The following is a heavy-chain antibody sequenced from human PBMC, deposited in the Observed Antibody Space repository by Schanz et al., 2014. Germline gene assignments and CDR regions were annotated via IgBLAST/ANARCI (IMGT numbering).Heavy chain of an antibody. J-gene: IGHJ4*02. CDR1: GFAFSSYG. D-gene: IGHD2-8*02. V-gene: IGHV3-23*04. CDR2: IGVDGTTT. Sequence: EVQLVESGGGLVQPGGSLRLSCLASGFAFSSYGMNWLRQAPGKGLEWVSVIGVDGTTTYYADSVKGRFTISRDNSKNTLYLQMNSLRPEDTAVDYGAKTLFPGGTQTFGNWGRGTLVTVSS. CDR3: AKTLFPGGTQTFGN.